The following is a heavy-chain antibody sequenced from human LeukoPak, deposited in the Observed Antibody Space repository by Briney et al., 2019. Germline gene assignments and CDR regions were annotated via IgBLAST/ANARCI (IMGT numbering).Heavy chain of an antibody. V-gene: IGHV3-30*04. CDR3: AKNGDRGAYCSGGTCYPYYYYYMDV. D-gene: IGHD2-15*01. CDR2: ISYDASNK. J-gene: IGHJ6*03. CDR1: EFTFSSYA. Sequence: GRSLRLSCAASEFTFSSYAMHWVRQAPGKGLEWAALISYDASNKYYADSVKGRFTISRDNSKNTLYLQMNSLRAEDTAIYYCAKNGDRGAYCSGGTCYPYYYYYMDVWGKGTTVTISS.